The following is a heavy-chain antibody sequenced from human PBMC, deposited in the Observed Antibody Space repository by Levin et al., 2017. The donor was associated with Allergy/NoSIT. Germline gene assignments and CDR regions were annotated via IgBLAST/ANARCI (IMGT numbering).Heavy chain of an antibody. Sequence: VASVKVSCKASGYTFTSYYMHWVRQAPGQGLEWMGIINPSGGSTSYAQKFQGRVTMTRDTSTSTVYMELSSLRSEDTAVYYCARYPLVPVYYYGMDVWGQGTTVTVSS. CDR3: ARYPLVPVYYYGMDV. V-gene: IGHV1-46*01. J-gene: IGHJ6*02. CDR1: GYTFTSYY. D-gene: IGHD2-2*01. CDR2: INPSGGST.